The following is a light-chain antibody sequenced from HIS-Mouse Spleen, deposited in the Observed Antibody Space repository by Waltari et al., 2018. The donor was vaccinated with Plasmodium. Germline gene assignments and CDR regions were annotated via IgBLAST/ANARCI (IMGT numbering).Light chain of an antibody. CDR3: YSTDSSGNHRV. J-gene: IGLJ3*02. CDR1: ALPKKY. V-gene: IGLV3-10*01. Sequence: SYELTQPPSVSVSPGQTARITCSGDALPKKYAYWYQQKSGQAPVLVIYEDSKRPPGIPEGFAGASSGTMDTLTISGAQVEDEADYYCYSTDSSGNHRVFGGGTKLTVL. CDR2: EDS.